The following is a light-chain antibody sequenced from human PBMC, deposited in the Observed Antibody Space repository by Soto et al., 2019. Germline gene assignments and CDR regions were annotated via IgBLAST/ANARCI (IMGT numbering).Light chain of an antibody. CDR2: EVS. CDR3: SSYSIRTAYL. J-gene: IGLJ1*01. Sequence: QSVLTQPASVSGSPGQSITISCTGTSSDVGGYDYVSWYQLHPGKAPKLMVFEVSNRPSGVPYRFSGSKSGNTASLTISGLEAEDEADYFCSSYSIRTAYLVXTGTKVTVL. CDR1: SSDVGGYDY. V-gene: IGLV2-14*01.